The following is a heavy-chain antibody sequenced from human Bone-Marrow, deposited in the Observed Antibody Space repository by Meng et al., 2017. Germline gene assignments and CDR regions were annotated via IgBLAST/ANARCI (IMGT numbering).Heavy chain of an antibody. Sequence: GESLKISCAASGFTFSSYAMHWVRQAPGKGLEWVAVISYDGSNKYYADSVKGQFTISRDNSKNTLYLQMNSLRAEDTAVYYCANEQWLDLTTPIIANWGQGTLVTVSS. CDR3: ANEQWLDLTTPIIAN. J-gene: IGHJ1*01. CDR2: ISYDGSNK. CDR1: GFTFSSYA. V-gene: IGHV3-30*04. D-gene: IGHD6-19*01.